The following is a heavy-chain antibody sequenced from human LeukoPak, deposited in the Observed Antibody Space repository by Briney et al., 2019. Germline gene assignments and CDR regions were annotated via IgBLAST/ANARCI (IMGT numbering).Heavy chain of an antibody. J-gene: IGHJ4*02. CDR1: GGSISSRY. Sequence: PSETLSPTCTVSGGSISSRYWSWIRQPPGKGLEWIGYIYYSGSTNYNPSLKSRITMSVDTSKNQFSLKLSSVTAADTAVYYCARGYSGYAYFAYYFDYWGQGILVTVSS. V-gene: IGHV4-59*11. CDR2: IYYSGST. D-gene: IGHD5-12*01. CDR3: ARGYSGYAYFAYYFDY.